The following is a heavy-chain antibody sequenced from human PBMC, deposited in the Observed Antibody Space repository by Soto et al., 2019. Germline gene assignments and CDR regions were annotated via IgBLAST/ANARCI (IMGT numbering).Heavy chain of an antibody. J-gene: IGHJ6*02. D-gene: IGHD6-19*01. CDR3: ASRYSSGFYGMDV. V-gene: IGHV4-34*01. Sequence: QVQLQQWGAGLLKPSETLSLTCAVYGGSFSGYLWSWIRQPPGKGLEWIGEINHSGSTNYNPSLESRVTISVDTSKNQFSLQLSSGTAADTAVYYCASRYSSGFYGMDVWGQGTTVTVSS. CDR1: GGSFSGYL. CDR2: INHSGST.